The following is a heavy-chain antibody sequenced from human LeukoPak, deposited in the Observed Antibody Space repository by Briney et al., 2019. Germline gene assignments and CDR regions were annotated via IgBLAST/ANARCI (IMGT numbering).Heavy chain of an antibody. CDR1: GGSFSGYY. Sequence: SSETLSLTCAVYGGSFSGYYWSWIRQPPGKGVEWIGEINHSGSTNYNPSLKSRVTISADTSKNQFSLNLSSVTAADTAVYYCVRQRVVGFYDPFDFWGQGTLVTVSS. D-gene: IGHD2/OR15-2a*01. J-gene: IGHJ4*02. V-gene: IGHV4-34*01. CDR2: INHSGST. CDR3: VRQRVVGFYDPFDF.